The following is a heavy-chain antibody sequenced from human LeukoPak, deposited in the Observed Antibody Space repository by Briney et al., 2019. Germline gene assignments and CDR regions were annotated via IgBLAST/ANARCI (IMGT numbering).Heavy chain of an antibody. J-gene: IGHJ6*03. D-gene: IGHD5-12*01. V-gene: IGHV4-34*01. CDR1: GGSFSGYY. CDR2: INHSGST. Sequence: SETLSLTCAVYGGSFSGYYWSWIRQPPGKGLEWIGEINHSGSTNYNPSLKSRVTISLDTSKNQFSLRLSSVTAADTAVYYCTRVRIIVAGVRHYYYMDVWGKGTTVTVSS. CDR3: TRVRIIVAGVRHYYYMDV.